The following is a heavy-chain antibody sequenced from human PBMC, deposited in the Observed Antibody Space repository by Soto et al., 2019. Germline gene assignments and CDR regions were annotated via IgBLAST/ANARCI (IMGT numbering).Heavy chain of an antibody. V-gene: IGHV6-1*01. CDR1: GDSVSSNSAA. CDR3: ARDRDSSGWYEFGFDY. Sequence: SQTLLLTCAISGDSVSSNSAAWNWIRQSPSRGLEWLGRTYYRSKWYNDYAVSVKSRITINPDTSKNQFSLQLNSVTPEDTAVYYCARDRDSSGWYEFGFDYWGQGTLVTVS. J-gene: IGHJ4*02. CDR2: TYYRSKWYN. D-gene: IGHD6-19*01.